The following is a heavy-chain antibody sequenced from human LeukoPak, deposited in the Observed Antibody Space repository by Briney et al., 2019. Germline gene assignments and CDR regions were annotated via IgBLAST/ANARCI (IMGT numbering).Heavy chain of an antibody. CDR2: TRDKANSYTT. J-gene: IGHJ4*02. Sequence: GGSLRLSCAASGFTFSDHYMDWVRQAPGKGLEWVARTRDKANSYTTEYAASVKGRFTISRDNSKNTLYLQMNSLRAEDTAVYYCAREGAVAGSRYFFDYWGQGTLVTASS. CDR1: GFTFSDHY. CDR3: AREGAVAGSRYFFDY. V-gene: IGHV3-72*01. D-gene: IGHD6-13*01.